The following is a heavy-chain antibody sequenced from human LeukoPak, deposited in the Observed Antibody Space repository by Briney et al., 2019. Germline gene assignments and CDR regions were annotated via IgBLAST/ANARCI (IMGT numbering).Heavy chain of an antibody. Sequence: GASVKLSCKASGGTFSSYAISWVRQAPGQGLEWMGGIIPIFGTANYAQKFQGRVTITADESTSTAYMELSSLRSEDTAVYYCARAVKWPGEFDYWGQGTLVTVSS. CDR2: IIPIFGTA. CDR3: ARAVKWPGEFDY. V-gene: IGHV1-69*13. J-gene: IGHJ4*02. CDR1: GGTFSSYA. D-gene: IGHD3-16*01.